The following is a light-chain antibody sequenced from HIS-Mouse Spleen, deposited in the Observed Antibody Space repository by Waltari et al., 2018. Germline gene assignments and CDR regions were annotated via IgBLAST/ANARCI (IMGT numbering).Light chain of an antibody. CDR3: SSYTSSSTEV. CDR1: SSNIGSNY. J-gene: IGLJ2*01. CDR2: DVS. V-gene: IGLV2-14*01. Sequence: QSVLTQPPSASGTPGQRVTISCSGSSSNIGSNYVYWYQQLPGTAPKLMIYDVSNRPSGVSNRFSGSKSGNTASLTISGLQAEDEADYYCSSYTSSSTEVFGGGTKLTVL.